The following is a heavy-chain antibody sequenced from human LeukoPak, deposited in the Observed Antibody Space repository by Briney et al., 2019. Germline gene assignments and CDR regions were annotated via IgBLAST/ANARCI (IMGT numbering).Heavy chain of an antibody. V-gene: IGHV4-59*01. CDR1: GGSISSLY. J-gene: IGHJ3*02. CDR3: ARVGSYAFDI. CDR2: IYYTGST. Sequence: SETLSLTCSVSGGSISSLYWSWIRQPPGKGLEWIGYIYYTGSTNYNPSLKSRVTISVDTSKNQFSLELRSVTAADTAVYYCARVGSYAFDIWGQGTMVTVSS.